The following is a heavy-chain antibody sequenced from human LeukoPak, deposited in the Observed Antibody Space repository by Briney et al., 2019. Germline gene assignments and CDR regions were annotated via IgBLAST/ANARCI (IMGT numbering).Heavy chain of an antibody. CDR1: GFIFSSYW. Sequence: GGSLRLSCATSGFIFSSYWMCWVRQAPGKGLEWVANIKADGSEEYYGDSVKGRFTISRDNAKNSLYLQMNSLRVEDTAVYYCARGDLWLGHWGQGSLVTVSS. V-gene: IGHV3-7*01. D-gene: IGHD3-10*01. CDR2: IKADGSEE. J-gene: IGHJ4*02. CDR3: ARGDLWLGH.